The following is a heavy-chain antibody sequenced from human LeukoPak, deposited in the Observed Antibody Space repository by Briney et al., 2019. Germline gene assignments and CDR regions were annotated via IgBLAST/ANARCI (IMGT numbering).Heavy chain of an antibody. Sequence: PGGSLRLSCAASGFTFSNAWMSWVRQAPGKGLEWVGRIKSKTDGGTTDYAAPVKGRFTISRDDSKNTLYLQMNSLKTEDTAVYYCTTEVAVAGAVYYYYYMDAWGKGTTVTVSS. CDR2: IKSKTDGGTT. D-gene: IGHD6-19*01. CDR1: GFTFSNAW. CDR3: TTEVAVAGAVYYYYYMDA. J-gene: IGHJ6*03. V-gene: IGHV3-15*01.